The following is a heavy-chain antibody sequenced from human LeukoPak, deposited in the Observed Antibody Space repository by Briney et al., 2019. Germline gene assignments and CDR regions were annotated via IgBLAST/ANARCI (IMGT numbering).Heavy chain of an antibody. D-gene: IGHD3-16*02. V-gene: IGHV5-51*01. Sequence: HGESLKISCKGSGYSFTSYWIAWVRQMPGEGLEWLGIIHPGDSNTRYSPSFQGQVTISADKSISTAYLQWSSLKASDTAMYYCARLVITFGGVIPQVFDIWGQGTMVTVSS. CDR1: GYSFTSYW. CDR3: ARLVITFGGVIPQVFDI. J-gene: IGHJ3*02. CDR2: IHPGDSNT.